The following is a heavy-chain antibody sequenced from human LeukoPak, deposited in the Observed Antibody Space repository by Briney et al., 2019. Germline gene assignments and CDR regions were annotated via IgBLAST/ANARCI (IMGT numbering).Heavy chain of an antibody. CDR2: IYYRGRT. J-gene: IGHJ3*02. CDR3: ARAGYCSSTFCPDAFDI. V-gene: IGHV4-39*07. CDR1: RGSIISSSYY. Sequence: PSETLSLTCTVSRGSIISSSYYWGWIRQPPGKGLEWIGSIYYRGRTYYNPSLKSRVTISVDTSKNQLSLKLSSVTAADTAVYYCARAGYCSSTFCPDAFDIWGQGTKVTVSS. D-gene: IGHD2-2*01.